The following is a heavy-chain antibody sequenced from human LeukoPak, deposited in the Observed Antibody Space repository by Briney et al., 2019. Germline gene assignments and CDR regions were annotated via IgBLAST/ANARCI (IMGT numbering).Heavy chain of an antibody. D-gene: IGHD4-17*01. Sequence: GGSLRLSCAASGFTFSSYSMNWIRQAPGKELEWVSSISSSTSYIYYADSVKGRFTISKDNAKNSLYLQMNSLRAEDTAVYYCARAGGSTVSHSDYWGQGTLVTVSS. CDR3: ARAGGSTVSHSDY. CDR2: ISSSTSYI. CDR1: GFTFSSYS. V-gene: IGHV3-21*01. J-gene: IGHJ4*02.